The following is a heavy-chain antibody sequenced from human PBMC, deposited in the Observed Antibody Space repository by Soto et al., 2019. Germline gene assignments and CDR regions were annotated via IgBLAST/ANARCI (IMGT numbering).Heavy chain of an antibody. Sequence: GSLRLSCAASGFTFSSYAMSWVRQAPGKGLEWVSAISSRSDIYYADSVKGRFTISRDNAKNSVSLQMNSLRAEDTAVYYCAREYTAWPLAYGLDVWGQGTTVTVSS. D-gene: IGHD2-2*02. CDR3: AREYTAWPLAYGLDV. J-gene: IGHJ6*02. V-gene: IGHV3-21*01. CDR1: GFTFSSYA. CDR2: ISSRSDI.